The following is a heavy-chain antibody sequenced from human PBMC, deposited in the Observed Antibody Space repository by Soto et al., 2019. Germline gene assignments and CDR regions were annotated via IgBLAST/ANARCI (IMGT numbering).Heavy chain of an antibody. CDR3: AKSATVPAAIAY. Sequence: AAVKVSCKASGYTFSNYGFSWVRQAPGQRLEWMGWINAGNGNTKYSQKFQGRVTITRDTSASTAYMELSSLRSEDTAVYYCAKSATVPAAIAYWGQGTLVTVSS. J-gene: IGHJ4*02. V-gene: IGHV1-3*01. CDR2: INAGNGNT. D-gene: IGHD2-2*02. CDR1: GYTFSNYG.